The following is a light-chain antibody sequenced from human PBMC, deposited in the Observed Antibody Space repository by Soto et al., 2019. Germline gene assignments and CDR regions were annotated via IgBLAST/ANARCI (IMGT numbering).Light chain of an antibody. J-gene: IGKJ3*01. CDR2: GAS. CDR3: QQYGDSPL. CDR1: QSFRSSY. V-gene: IGKV3-20*01. Sequence: EIGLTQSPGTLSLSPGERATLSCRASQSFRSSYLAWYQQKPGQGTRLLSHGASSRDAGIPDRFSGSGSGTDFTLTISRLEPEDFAVYYCQQYGDSPLFGPGTKVDIK.